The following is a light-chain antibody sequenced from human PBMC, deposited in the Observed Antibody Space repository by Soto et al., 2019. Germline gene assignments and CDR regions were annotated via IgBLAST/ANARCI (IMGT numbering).Light chain of an antibody. CDR2: RNN. CDR1: SSNIGSNY. CDR3: AAWDDSLSVVV. Sequence: QSVLTQPPSASGTPGQRVTISCSGRSSNIGSNYVYWYQQLPGTAPKLLIYRNNQRPSGVPDRFSGSKSGTSASLAIGGLRSEDEADYYCAAWDDSLSVVVFGGGTKLTVL. V-gene: IGLV1-47*01. J-gene: IGLJ2*01.